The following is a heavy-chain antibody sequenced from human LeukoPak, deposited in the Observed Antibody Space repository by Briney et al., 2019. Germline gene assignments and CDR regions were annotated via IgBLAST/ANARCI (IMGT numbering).Heavy chain of an antibody. Sequence: GGSLRLSCAASGFTFSDYAMHWVRQAPGKGLEWVSAISGSGGSTYYADSVKGRFTISRDNSKNTLYLQMNSLRAEDTAVYYCAKIPTPEYYFDYWGQGTLVTVSS. V-gene: IGHV3-23*01. CDR3: AKIPTPEYYFDY. J-gene: IGHJ4*02. CDR1: GFTFSDYA. CDR2: ISGSGGST.